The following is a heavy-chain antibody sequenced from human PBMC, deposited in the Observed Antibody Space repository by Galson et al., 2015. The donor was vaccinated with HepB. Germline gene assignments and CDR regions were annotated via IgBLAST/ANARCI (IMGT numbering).Heavy chain of an antibody. D-gene: IGHD1-26*01. Sequence: SLRLSCAASGFTFSDAWMNWVRQAPGKGLEWVGRIVSKTFGGTTDYAAPVKDRFSISRDDSKNTLYLQMDSLKTDDTAVYYCSTTSDSGWGQGTLVTVSS. J-gene: IGHJ4*02. V-gene: IGHV3-15*04. CDR2: IVSKTFGGTT. CDR1: GFTFSDAW. CDR3: STTSDSG.